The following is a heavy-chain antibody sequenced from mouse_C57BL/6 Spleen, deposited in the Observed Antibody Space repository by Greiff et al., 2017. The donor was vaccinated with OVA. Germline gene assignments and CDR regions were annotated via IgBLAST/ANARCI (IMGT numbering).Heavy chain of an antibody. Sequence: VQLQQSGAELVRPGASVTLSCKASGYTFTDYEMHWVKQTPVHGLEWIGVIDPLTGGTAYKQKWKGKAILTADKANSTAYMEIRRLTSEDSAVYYCTREDDHWYLDDWGKGTTVTVAS. CDR2: IDPLTGGT. V-gene: IGHV1-15*01. CDR3: TREDDHWYLDD. CDR1: GYTFTDYE. J-gene: IGHJ1*03. D-gene: IGHD2-12*01.